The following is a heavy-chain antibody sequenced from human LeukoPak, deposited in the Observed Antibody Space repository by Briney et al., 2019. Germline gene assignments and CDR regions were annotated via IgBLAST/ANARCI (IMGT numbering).Heavy chain of an antibody. CDR2: ISYDGSNK. CDR1: GFTFSSYA. CDR3: ARGGQPDAFDI. V-gene: IGHV3-30*04. D-gene: IGHD6-13*01. Sequence: HPGRSLRLSCAASGFTFSSYAMHWVRQAPGKGLEWVTLISYDGSNKYYADSVKGRFTISRDNSKNTLYLQMNSLRAEDTAVYYCARGGQPDAFDIWGQGTMVTSSS. J-gene: IGHJ3*02.